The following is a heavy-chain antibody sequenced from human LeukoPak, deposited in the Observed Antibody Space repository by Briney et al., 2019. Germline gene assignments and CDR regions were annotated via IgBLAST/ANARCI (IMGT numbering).Heavy chain of an antibody. J-gene: IGHJ3*02. CDR1: GFTFSSHW. V-gene: IGHV3-74*01. CDR3: ARDLHYAFDI. Sequence: GGSLRLSCAASGFTFSSHWMHWVRQAPGKGLVWVSRINSEGSRTTYADSVKGRFTISRDNAKNSLYLQMNSLRDEDTAVYYCARDLHYAFDIWGQGTMVTASS. CDR2: INSEGSRT. D-gene: IGHD3-10*01.